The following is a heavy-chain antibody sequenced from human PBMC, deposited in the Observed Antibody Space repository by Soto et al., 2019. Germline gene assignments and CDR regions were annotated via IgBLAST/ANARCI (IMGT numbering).Heavy chain of an antibody. D-gene: IGHD1-1*01. CDR1: GFTFSSYG. V-gene: IGHV3-30*18. CDR3: AKGNDQESGPVDGAGILFY. J-gene: IGHJ4*02. Sequence: PGGSLRLSCAASGFTFSSYGMHWVRQAPGKGLEWVAVISYDGSNKYYADSVKGRFTISRDNSKNTLYLQMNSLRAEDTAVYYCAKGNDQESGPVDGAGILFYWGQGTLVTVSS. CDR2: ISYDGSNK.